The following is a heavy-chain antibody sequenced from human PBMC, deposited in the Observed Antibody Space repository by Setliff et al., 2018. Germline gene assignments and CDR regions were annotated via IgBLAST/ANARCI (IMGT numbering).Heavy chain of an antibody. CDR1: GYSFTVFG. J-gene: IGHJ3*01. V-gene: IGHV1-18*01. CDR2: ISTYTGKT. CDR3: ARFGGSCSSSSCYASDL. D-gene: IGHD2-2*01. Sequence: ASVKVSCKTSGYSFTVFGISWVRQAPGQGLEWMGMISTYTGKTTYAQKFQGRVTMTTDTSTCTGYLELRSLRSDDTAVYFCARFGGSCSSSSCYASDLWGQGTRVTVSS.